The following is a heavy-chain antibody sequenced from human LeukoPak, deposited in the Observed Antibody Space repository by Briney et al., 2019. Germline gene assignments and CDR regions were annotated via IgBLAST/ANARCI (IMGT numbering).Heavy chain of an antibody. V-gene: IGHV3-21*04. CDR1: GFTFSSYS. J-gene: IGHJ4*02. CDR3: ARGLRERWLQLASYFDY. CDR2: ISSSSSYI. Sequence: RSGGSLRLSCAASGFTFSSYSMNWVRQAPGKGLEWVSSISSSSSYIYYADSVKGRFTISRDNAKNSLYLQMNSLRAEDTAVYYCARGLRERWLQLASYFDYWGQGTLVTVSS. D-gene: IGHD5-24*01.